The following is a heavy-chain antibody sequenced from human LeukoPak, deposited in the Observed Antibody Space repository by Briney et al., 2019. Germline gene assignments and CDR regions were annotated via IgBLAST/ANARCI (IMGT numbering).Heavy chain of an antibody. Sequence: GGSLRLSCAASGFTFDDYGMSWVRQAPGKGLEWVANIKQDGSEKYYVDSVKGRFTISRDNAKNSLYLQMNSLRAEDTAVYYCARDSGYASYYYYYYMDVWGKGTTVTVSS. D-gene: IGHD2-2*01. V-gene: IGHV3-7*01. CDR2: IKQDGSEK. CDR1: GFTFDDYG. J-gene: IGHJ6*03. CDR3: ARDSGYASYYYYYYMDV.